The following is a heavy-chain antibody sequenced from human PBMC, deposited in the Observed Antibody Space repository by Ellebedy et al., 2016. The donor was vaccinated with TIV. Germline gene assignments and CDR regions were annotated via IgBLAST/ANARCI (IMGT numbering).Heavy chain of an antibody. Sequence: PGGSLRLSCAASGFTFSSYAMSWVRQAPGKGLEWVSAISGSGGSTYYADSVKGRFTISRDNSKNTLYLQMNTLRAEDTAVYYCAIGVEMATTGDYWGQGTLVTVSS. V-gene: IGHV3-23*01. CDR3: AIGVEMATTGDY. J-gene: IGHJ4*02. D-gene: IGHD5-24*01. CDR1: GFTFSSYA. CDR2: ISGSGGST.